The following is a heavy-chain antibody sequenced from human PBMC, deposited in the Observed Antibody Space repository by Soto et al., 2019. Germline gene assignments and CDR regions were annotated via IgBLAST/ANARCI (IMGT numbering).Heavy chain of an antibody. CDR1: EFTFSSDS. CDR2: ISSSSSYI. Sequence: PGGSLRLSGAASEFTFSSDSMNWVRQAPGKGLEWVSSISSSSSYIYYADSVKGRFTISRDNAKNSLYLQMNSLRAEDTAVYFCRKGDFDYWGQGTLVTVSS. CDR3: RKGDFDY. J-gene: IGHJ4*02. V-gene: IGHV3-21*01.